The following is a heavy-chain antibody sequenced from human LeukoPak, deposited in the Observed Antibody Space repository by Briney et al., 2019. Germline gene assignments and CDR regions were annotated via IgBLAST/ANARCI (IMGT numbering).Heavy chain of an antibody. CDR1: GGSISSYY. Sequence: SETLSLTCTVSGGSISSYYWSWIRQPPGKGLEWIGYIYYSGSTNYNPSLKSRVTISVDTSKNQFSLKLSSVTAADTAVYYCARIYYDILTGYHYWYFDLWGRGTLVTVSS. CDR3: ARIYYDILTGYHYWYFDL. D-gene: IGHD3-9*01. CDR2: IYYSGST. J-gene: IGHJ2*01. V-gene: IGHV4-59*01.